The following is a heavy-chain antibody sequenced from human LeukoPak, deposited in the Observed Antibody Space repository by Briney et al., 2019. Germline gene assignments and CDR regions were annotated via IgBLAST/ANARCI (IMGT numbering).Heavy chain of an antibody. CDR2: IGTAGDT. CDR1: GFTFSSYD. J-gene: IGHJ2*01. D-gene: IGHD5-24*01. CDR3: ARSRDGYNLWYFDL. Sequence: GGSLRLSCAASGFTFSSYDMHWVRQPTGKGLEWVSTIGTAGDTYYPGSVKGRFTISRENAKNSLYLQMNSLRAGDMAVYYCARSRDGYNLWYFDLWGRGTLVTVSS. V-gene: IGHV3-13*01.